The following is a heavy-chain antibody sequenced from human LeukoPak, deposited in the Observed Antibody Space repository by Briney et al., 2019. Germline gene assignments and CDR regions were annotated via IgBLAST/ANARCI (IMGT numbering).Heavy chain of an antibody. J-gene: IGHJ4*02. D-gene: IGHD3-22*01. Sequence: SVKASCKASGGTFISYAISWVRQAPGQGLEWMGGIIPIFGTANYAQKFQGRVTITADESTSTAYMELSSLRSEDTAVYYCARVYDSSGYYPYFDYWGQGTLVTVSS. CDR2: IIPIFGTA. CDR3: ARVYDSSGYYPYFDY. CDR1: GGTFISYA. V-gene: IGHV1-69*13.